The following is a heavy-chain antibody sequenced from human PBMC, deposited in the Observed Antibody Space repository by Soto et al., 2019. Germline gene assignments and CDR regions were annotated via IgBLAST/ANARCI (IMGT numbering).Heavy chain of an antibody. D-gene: IGHD3-10*01. V-gene: IGHV1-18*04. CDR3: EKLKAHELLWFGPDY. CDR2: ISAYNGNT. J-gene: IGHJ4*02. Sequence: DAVKVSCKASGYTLTSYGISGVRQAPGQGGEWMGWISAYNGNTNYAQKLQGRVTMTTETSTSTANIELRSLRSDDTAVDYCEKLKAHELLWFGPDYWGQGTLVTVYS. CDR1: GYTLTSYG.